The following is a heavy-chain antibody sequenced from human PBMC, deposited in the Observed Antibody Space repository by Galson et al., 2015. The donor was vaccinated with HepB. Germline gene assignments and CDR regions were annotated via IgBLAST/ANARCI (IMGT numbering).Heavy chain of an antibody. V-gene: IGHV3-30*18. CDR2: ILYDGSKI. D-gene: IGHD3-22*01. CDR3: AKRGYDSSGHYYFDR. Sequence: SLGLSCGASGFTFSSYGLHWVRPAPGKGVEWVAVILYDGSKIYYADSVKGRFTVSRDNSKNTVYLQMGSLKTEDTSVYYCAKRGYDSSGHYYFDRWGQGTLVTVSS. J-gene: IGHJ4*02. CDR1: GFTFSSYG.